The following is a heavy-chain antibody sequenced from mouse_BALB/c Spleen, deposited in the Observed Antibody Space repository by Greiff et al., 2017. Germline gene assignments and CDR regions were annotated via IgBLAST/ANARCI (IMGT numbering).Heavy chain of an antibody. Sequence: QVQLQQSGAELVRPGVSVKISCKGSGYTFTDYAMHWVKQSHAKSLEWIGVISTYYGDASYNQKFKGKATMTVDKSSSTAYMELARLTSEDSAIYYCARTSSYYGNLDYWGQGTTLTVSS. V-gene: IGHV1S137*01. J-gene: IGHJ2*01. CDR3: ARTSSYYGNLDY. CDR2: ISTYYGDA. CDR1: GYTFTDYA. D-gene: IGHD2-10*01.